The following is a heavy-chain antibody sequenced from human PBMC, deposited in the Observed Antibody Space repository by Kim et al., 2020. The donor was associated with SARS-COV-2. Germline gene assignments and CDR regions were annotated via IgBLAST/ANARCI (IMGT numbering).Heavy chain of an antibody. CDR2: ISLNSAVI. D-gene: IGHD4-17*01. J-gene: IGHJ4*02. V-gene: IGHV3-9*01. CDR1: GFTFDDFA. CDR3: TKDSGYGDFTFDY. Sequence: GGSLRLSCVASGFTFDDFAMHWVRQAPGKGLEWVAGISLNSAVIGYADTVKGRSTISRDNAKNSLYLQMNSLRPEDKALYYCTKDSGYGDFTFDYWGQGTLVTVSS.